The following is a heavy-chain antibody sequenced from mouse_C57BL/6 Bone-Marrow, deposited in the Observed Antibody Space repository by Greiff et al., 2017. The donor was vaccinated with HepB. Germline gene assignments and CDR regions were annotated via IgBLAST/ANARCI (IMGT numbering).Heavy chain of an antibody. J-gene: IGHJ4*01. CDR2: INPNNGGT. V-gene: IGHV1-26*01. CDR1: GYTFTDYY. CDR3: ASIPIYDYDEDYYAMDY. Sequence: VQLQQSGPELVKPGASVKISCKASGYTFTDYYMNWVKQSHGKSLEWIGDINPNNGGTSYNQKFKGKATLTVDKSSSTAYMELRSLTSEDSAVYYCASIPIYDYDEDYYAMDYWGQGTSVTVSS. D-gene: IGHD2-4*01.